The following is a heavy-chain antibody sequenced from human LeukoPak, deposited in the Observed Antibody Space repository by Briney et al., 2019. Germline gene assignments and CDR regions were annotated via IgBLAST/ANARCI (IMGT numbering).Heavy chain of an antibody. CDR1: GFTFDDYG. V-gene: IGHV3-20*04. J-gene: IGHJ6*03. D-gene: IGHD4-11*01. Sequence: GGSLRLSCAASGFTFDDYGMSWVRQAPGKGLEWVSGINWNGGSTGYADSVKGRFTISRDNTKNSLYLQMNSLRAEDTALYYCASSRTTVAPPYYYYYMDVWGKGTTVTVSS. CDR3: ASSRTTVAPPYYYYYMDV. CDR2: INWNGGST.